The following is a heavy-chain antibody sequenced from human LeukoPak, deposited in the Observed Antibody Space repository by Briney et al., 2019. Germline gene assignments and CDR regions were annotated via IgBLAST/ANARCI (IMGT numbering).Heavy chain of an antibody. CDR2: ICGSGGCT. V-gene: IGHV3-23*01. J-gene: IGHJ4*02. CDR3: AKTTVGYSSGRYPGWPADC. D-gene: IGHD6-19*01. CDR1: GFTFNTYA. Sequence: GGSLRLSCEASGFTFNTYAIYWVRQAPGERLEWVSGICGSGGCTYYADSVKGLFTISRDNSKNTVYLQMNSLTADDTAVYYCAKTTVGYSSGRYPGWPADCWGQGTLVTVSS.